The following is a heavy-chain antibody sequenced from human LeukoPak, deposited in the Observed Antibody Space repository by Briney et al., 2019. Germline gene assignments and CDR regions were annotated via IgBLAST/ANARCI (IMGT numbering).Heavy chain of an antibody. Sequence: GGSLRLSCAASGFTFITYSMNWVRQAPGKGLEWVSYISSSSSTIYYADSVKGRFTISRDNAKNSLYLQMNSLRAEDTAVYYCARDLWDYYGSGSYYNGYWGQGTLVTVSS. CDR1: GFTFITYS. J-gene: IGHJ4*02. V-gene: IGHV3-48*04. CDR3: ARDLWDYYGSGSYYNGY. CDR2: ISSSSSTI. D-gene: IGHD3-10*01.